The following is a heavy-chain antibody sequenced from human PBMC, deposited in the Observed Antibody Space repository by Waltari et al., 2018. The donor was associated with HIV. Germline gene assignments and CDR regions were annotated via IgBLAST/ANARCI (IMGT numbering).Heavy chain of an antibody. J-gene: IGHJ4*02. Sequence: QVQLVESGGGVVQPGRSLRLSRAASGFTLTSYGMHWVRQAPGKGLEWVAIISSDGSNKYYADSVKGRFTISRDNSKNTLYLQMNSLRAEDTAMYYCAKDMHDSSGYLFEYWGQGTLVTVSS. CDR1: GFTLTSYG. CDR2: ISSDGSNK. V-gene: IGHV3-30*18. D-gene: IGHD3-22*01. CDR3: AKDMHDSSGYLFEY.